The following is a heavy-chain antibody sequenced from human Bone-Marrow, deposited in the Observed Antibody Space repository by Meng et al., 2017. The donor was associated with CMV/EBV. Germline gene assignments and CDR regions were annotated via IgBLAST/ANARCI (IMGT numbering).Heavy chain of an antibody. Sequence: QVQLVQSGAEVKKPGASVKVSCKASGYTFTGYYMHWVRQAPGQGLEWMGWINPNSGGTNYAQKFQGRVTMTRDTSISTAYMELSRLRSDDTAVYYCAREYYYDSSGYPRWFDPWGQGTPGTVAS. D-gene: IGHD3-22*01. J-gene: IGHJ5*02. CDR3: AREYYYDSSGYPRWFDP. V-gene: IGHV1-2*02. CDR1: GYTFTGYY. CDR2: INPNSGGT.